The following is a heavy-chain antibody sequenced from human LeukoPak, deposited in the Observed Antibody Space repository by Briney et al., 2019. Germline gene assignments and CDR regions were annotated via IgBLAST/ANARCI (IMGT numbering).Heavy chain of an antibody. J-gene: IGHJ6*02. CDR1: GGSISSYY. CDR2: IYYSGST. V-gene: IGHV4-59*01. Sequence: SETLSLTCTVSGGSISSYYWSWIRQPPGKGLEWIGYIYYSGSTNYNPSLKSRVTISVDTSKNQFSLKLSSVTAADTAVYYCATVSYQGSNHYYGMDVWGQGTTVTVSS. D-gene: IGHD4-23*01. CDR3: ATVSYQGSNHYYGMDV.